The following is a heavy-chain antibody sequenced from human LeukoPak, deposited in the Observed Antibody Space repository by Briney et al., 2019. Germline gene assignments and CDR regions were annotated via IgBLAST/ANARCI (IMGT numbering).Heavy chain of an antibody. V-gene: IGHV4-34*01. CDR1: GGSFSGYY. D-gene: IGHD1-26*01. J-gene: IGHJ4*02. CDR2: INHSGSA. CDR3: ARGFSGEFDY. Sequence: SETLSLTCAVYGGSFSGYYWSWIRQPPGKGLEWIGEINHSGSANYNPSLKSRVTISVDKFKNQFSLKLSSVTAADTAVYYCARGFSGEFDYWGQGTLVTVSS.